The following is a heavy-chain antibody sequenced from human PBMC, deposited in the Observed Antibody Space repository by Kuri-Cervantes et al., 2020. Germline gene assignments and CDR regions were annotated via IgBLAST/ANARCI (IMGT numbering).Heavy chain of an antibody. V-gene: IGHV3-7*01. CDR3: ARVWGEYDFWSGYYEDYYYYMDV. D-gene: IGHD3-3*01. Sequence: GESLKISCAASGFTFSSYWMSWVRQAPGKGPEWVANIKQDGSEKYYVDSVKGRFTISRDNAKNSLYLQMNSLRAEDTAVYYCARVWGEYDFWSGYYEDYYYYMDVWGKGTTVTVSS. CDR2: IKQDGSEK. J-gene: IGHJ6*03. CDR1: GFTFSSYW.